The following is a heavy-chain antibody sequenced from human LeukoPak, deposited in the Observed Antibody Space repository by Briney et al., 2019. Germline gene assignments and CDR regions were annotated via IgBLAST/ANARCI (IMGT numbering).Heavy chain of an antibody. V-gene: IGHV3-74*01. CDR2: INHDGSST. CDR3: AKALAPDRGQYYFDY. CDR1: GFTFSTFW. Sequence: GGSLRLSCATSGFTFSTFWMHWVRQAPGKGLVWVSRINHDGSSTNYADSVKGRFTISRDNAKNTLYLQMNSLRAEDTAVYYCAKALAPDRGQYYFDYWGQGTLVTVSS. J-gene: IGHJ4*02.